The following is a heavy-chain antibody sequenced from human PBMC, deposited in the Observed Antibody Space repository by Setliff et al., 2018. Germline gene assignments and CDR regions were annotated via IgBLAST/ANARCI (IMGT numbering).Heavy chain of an antibody. CDR2: IYITGNP. V-gene: IGHV4-61*09. CDR1: GASIRQTSYF. D-gene: IGHD3-3*01. Sequence: LTCAVSGASIRQTSYFWTWVRQPAGKGLEWIGHIYITGNPNVNPSLKSRVAMSLDNSGNQFSLNLQSVTAADTAVYYCTRLYYTSRALYFGVVINYYYYYYGMDVWGQGTTVTVSS. J-gene: IGHJ6*02. CDR3: TRLYYTSRALYFGVVINYYYYYYGMDV.